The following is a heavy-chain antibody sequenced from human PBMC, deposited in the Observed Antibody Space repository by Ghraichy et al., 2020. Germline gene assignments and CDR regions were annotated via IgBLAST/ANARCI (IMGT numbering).Heavy chain of an antibody. CDR2: INHSGST. CDR1: GGSFSGYY. V-gene: IGHV4-34*01. CDR3: ARGSHDFWSGYEGWYFDL. J-gene: IGHJ2*01. D-gene: IGHD3-3*01. Sequence: SETLSLTCAVYGGSFSGYYWSWIRQPPGKGLEWIGEINHSGSTNYNPSLKSRVTISVDTSKNKFSLKLSSVTAADTAVYYCARGSHDFWSGYEGWYFDLWGRGTLVTVSS.